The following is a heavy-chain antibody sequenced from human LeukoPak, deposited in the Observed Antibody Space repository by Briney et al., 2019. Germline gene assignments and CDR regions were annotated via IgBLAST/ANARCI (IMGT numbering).Heavy chain of an antibody. D-gene: IGHD3-22*01. Sequence: PSETLSLTCAVYGGSFSGYYWSWIRQPPGKGVEWIGEINHSGSTYYNPSLKSRLTMAVDTSKNQFSLRLSSVTAADTAVYYCASLVRTMIVVLKARDAFDIWGQGTMVTVSS. CDR1: GGSFSGYY. J-gene: IGHJ3*02. V-gene: IGHV4-34*01. CDR3: ASLVRTMIVVLKARDAFDI. CDR2: INHSGST.